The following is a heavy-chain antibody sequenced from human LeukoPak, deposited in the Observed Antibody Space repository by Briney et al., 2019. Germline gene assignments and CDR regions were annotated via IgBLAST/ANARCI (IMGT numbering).Heavy chain of an antibody. CDR3: ARESSVSGWFIY. D-gene: IGHD6-19*01. Sequence: GGSLRLSCAASGFTVSNNFMGWVRQAPGKGLEWVSGIYAGGSTYYADSVKGRFTLSRHNSENTLSLEMNSLRPEDTALYYCARESSVSGWFIYWGQGTLVTVSS. CDR1: GFTVSNNF. CDR2: IYAGGST. J-gene: IGHJ4*02. V-gene: IGHV3-53*04.